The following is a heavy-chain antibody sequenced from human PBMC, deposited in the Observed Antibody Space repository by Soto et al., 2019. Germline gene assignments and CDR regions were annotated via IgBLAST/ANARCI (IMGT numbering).Heavy chain of an antibody. CDR2: ISGSSGFV. CDR1: GFTFSNHN. D-gene: IGHD7-27*01. J-gene: IGHJ4*02. V-gene: IGHV3-21*01. Sequence: LRLSCTASGFTFSNHNMNWVRQAPGKGLEWLSSISGSSGFVSYADSVKGRFTISRHNAKYSVFLQMNSLRVEDTAVYFCARDDVSRTGEEGLLDYWGQGTLVTVSS. CDR3: ARDDVSRTGEEGLLDY.